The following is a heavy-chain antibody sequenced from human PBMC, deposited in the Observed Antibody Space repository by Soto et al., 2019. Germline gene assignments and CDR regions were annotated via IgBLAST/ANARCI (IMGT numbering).Heavy chain of an antibody. J-gene: IGHJ4*02. V-gene: IGHV1-69*01. Sequence: QVQLVQSGAEVMKPGSSVKVSCKASGGTFSSYAISWVRQAPGQGLEWMGGIIPIFGTANYAQKFQGRVTITADESTSTAYMELSSLRSEDTAVYYCARFTQDTAMVYYFDYWGQGTLVTVSS. CDR2: IIPIFGTA. CDR1: GGTFSSYA. CDR3: ARFTQDTAMVYYFDY. D-gene: IGHD5-18*01.